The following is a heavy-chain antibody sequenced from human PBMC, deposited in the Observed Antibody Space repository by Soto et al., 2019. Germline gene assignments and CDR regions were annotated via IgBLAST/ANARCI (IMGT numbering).Heavy chain of an antibody. V-gene: IGHV3-21*01. CDR2: ISSSSSYI. CDR3: ARLTRYNWNYATPDYGMDV. D-gene: IGHD1-7*01. CDR1: GFTFSSYS. J-gene: IGHJ6*02. Sequence: PGGSLRLSCAASGFTFSSYSMNWVRQAPGKGLEWVSSISSSSSYIYYADSVKGRFTISRDNAKNSLYLQMNSLRAEDTAVYYCARLTRYNWNYATPDYGMDVWGQGTTVTVS.